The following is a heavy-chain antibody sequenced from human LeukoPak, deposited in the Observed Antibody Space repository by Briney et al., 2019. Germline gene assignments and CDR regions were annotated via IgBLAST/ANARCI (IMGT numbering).Heavy chain of an antibody. CDR1: GYTFTSYA. J-gene: IGHJ4*02. CDR2: INAGNGNT. V-gene: IGHV1-3*01. Sequence: ASVKVSCKASGYTFTSYAMHWVRQAPGQRLEWMGWINAGNGNTKYSQKFQGRVTITRDTSASTAYMELSSLRSEDTAVYYCARDGISKGYYGSGSQTSLDYWGQGTLVTVSS. D-gene: IGHD3-10*01. CDR3: ARDGISKGYYGSGSQTSLDY.